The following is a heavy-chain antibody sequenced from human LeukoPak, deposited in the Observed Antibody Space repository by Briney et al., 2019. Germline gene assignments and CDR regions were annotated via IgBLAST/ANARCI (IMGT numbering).Heavy chain of an antibody. J-gene: IGHJ4*02. D-gene: IGHD1-14*01. Sequence: GGSLRLSCSASGFTFSDYYMSWLRRAPGKGLEYLSYISGTSSDTNYADSVRGRFTISRDNAENSLYLQMNSLRAEDTAVYYCARVAGPTGGYWGQGTLVTVSS. CDR2: ISGTSSDT. V-gene: IGHV3-11*06. CDR1: GFTFSDYY. CDR3: ARVAGPTGGY.